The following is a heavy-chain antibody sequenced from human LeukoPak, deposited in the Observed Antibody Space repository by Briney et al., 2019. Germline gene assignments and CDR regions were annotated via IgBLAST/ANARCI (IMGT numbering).Heavy chain of an antibody. V-gene: IGHV1-2*02. CDR1: GYTFTGYY. J-gene: IGHJ6*03. CDR3: ARTPLYPEYYYYMDV. CDR2: INPNSGGT. D-gene: IGHD2-8*01. Sequence: ASVKVSCKASGYTFTGYYVHWVRQAPGQGLEWMGWINPNSGGTKYAQKFQGRVTMTRDTSISTAYMDLSRLSSDDTAVYYCARTPLYPEYYYYMDVWGKGATVTVSS.